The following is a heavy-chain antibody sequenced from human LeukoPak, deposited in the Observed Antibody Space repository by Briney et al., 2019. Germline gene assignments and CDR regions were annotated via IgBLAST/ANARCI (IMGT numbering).Heavy chain of an antibody. V-gene: IGHV4-59*01. CDR3: ARLPGIAVSGKAVDY. CDR1: GGSISSYY. D-gene: IGHD6-19*01. J-gene: IGHJ4*02. CDR2: IYYTGST. Sequence: PSETLSLTCTVSGGSISSYYWSWIRQPPGKGLEWIGYIYYTGSTNYNPSLKSRVTISVDTSKNQFSLTLTSVTAADTAVYYCARLPGIAVSGKAVDYWGQGTLVTVSS.